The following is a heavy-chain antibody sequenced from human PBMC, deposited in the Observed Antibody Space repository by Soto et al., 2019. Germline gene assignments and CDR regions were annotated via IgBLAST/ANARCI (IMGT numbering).Heavy chain of an antibody. Sequence: QVQLVESGGGVVQPGRSLRLSCAASGFTFSSYGMHWVRQAPGKGLEWVAVIWYDGSNKYYADSVKGRFTISRDNSKNTRYLQMNSLRAEDTAVYYCAREPGDIVVVPAATNWFDPWGQGTLVTVSS. D-gene: IGHD2-2*01. CDR1: GFTFSSYG. CDR2: IWYDGSNK. CDR3: AREPGDIVVVPAATNWFDP. V-gene: IGHV3-33*01. J-gene: IGHJ5*02.